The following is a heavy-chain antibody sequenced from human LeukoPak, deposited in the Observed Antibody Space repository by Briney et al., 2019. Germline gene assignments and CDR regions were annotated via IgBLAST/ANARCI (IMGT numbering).Heavy chain of an antibody. CDR3: ARDKVATPLDY. CDR1: GFTFSSYA. D-gene: IGHD5-12*01. J-gene: IGHJ4*02. Sequence: GRSLRLSCAASGFTFSSYAMHWVRQAPGKGLEWVAVISYDGSNKYYADSVKGRFTISRDNSKNTLYLQMNSLRAEDTAVYYCARDKVATPLDYWGQGTLVTVSS. CDR2: ISYDGSNK. V-gene: IGHV3-30*04.